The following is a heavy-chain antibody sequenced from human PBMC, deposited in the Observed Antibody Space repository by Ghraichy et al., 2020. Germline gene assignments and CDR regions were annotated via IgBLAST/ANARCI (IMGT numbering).Heavy chain of an antibody. Sequence: GESLNISCAASGFTFSSYSMNWVRQAPGKGLEWVSYISSSSSTIYYADSVKGRFTISRDNAKNSRYLQMSSLRDEDTAVYYCARERVRRDYYYGMEVWGQGTTVTVSS. V-gene: IGHV3-48*02. D-gene: IGHD4-23*01. CDR2: ISSSSSTI. CDR1: GFTFSSYS. CDR3: ARERVRRDYYYGMEV. J-gene: IGHJ6*02.